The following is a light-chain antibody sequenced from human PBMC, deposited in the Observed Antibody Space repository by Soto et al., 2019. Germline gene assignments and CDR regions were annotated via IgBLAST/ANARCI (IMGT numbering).Light chain of an antibody. CDR2: DAS. CDR1: QTITSNA. J-gene: IGKJ4*01. V-gene: IGKV3-20*01. CDR3: QQYWVGSSVT. Sequence: IVLTQSPGILSLSPGERATLSCRASQTITSNALAWYQQKTAQAPRLLVYDASNRATGLPDRFSGSGSGTDFDLTSGRLEREDFAFYFCQQYWVGSSVTFGGGT.